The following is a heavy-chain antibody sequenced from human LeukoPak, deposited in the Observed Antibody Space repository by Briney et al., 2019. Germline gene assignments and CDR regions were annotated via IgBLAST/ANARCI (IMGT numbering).Heavy chain of an antibody. CDR1: GFTFSSYA. CDR2: ISGSGGST. D-gene: IGHD2-2*01. V-gene: IGHV3-23*01. CDR3: ANGVTAAILPFYRY. J-gene: IGHJ4*02. Sequence: GGSLRLSCAASGFTFSSYAMSWVRQAPGKGLEWVSAISGSGGSTYYADSVKVRFTISRDNSKNTLYPQMKRLRTADTAVYYCANGVTAAILPFYRYWGQGTLVTVSS.